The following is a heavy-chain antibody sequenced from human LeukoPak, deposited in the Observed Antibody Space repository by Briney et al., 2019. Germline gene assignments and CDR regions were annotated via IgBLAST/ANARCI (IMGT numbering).Heavy chain of an antibody. CDR1: GFTFSSYG. D-gene: IGHD6-6*01. Sequence: GGSLRLSCAASGFTFSSYGMHWVRQAPGKGLEWVAFIRYDGSNKYYADSVKGRFTISRDNSKNTLYLQMNSLRAEDTAVYYCAKDRRIAARPPYYYYYMDVWGKGTTVTVSS. J-gene: IGHJ6*03. V-gene: IGHV3-30*02. CDR3: AKDRRIAARPPYYYYYMDV. CDR2: IRYDGSNK.